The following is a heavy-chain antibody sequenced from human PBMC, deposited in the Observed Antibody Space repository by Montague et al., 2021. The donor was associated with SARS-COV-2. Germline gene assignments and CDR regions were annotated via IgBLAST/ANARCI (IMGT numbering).Heavy chain of an antibody. Sequence: SETLSLTCAVYGGSLSGYYWAWIRQTPGKGLEWIGEINHSGNTNYNPSLKSRLTISVDTSKKQFSLKLSSVTTADTAAYYCARGADYDFWSGYLRYKWFDPWGLGTPVTVSS. D-gene: IGHD3-3*01. J-gene: IGHJ5*02. CDR2: INHSGNT. CDR1: GGSLSGYY. V-gene: IGHV4-34*01. CDR3: ARGADYDFWSGYLRYKWFDP.